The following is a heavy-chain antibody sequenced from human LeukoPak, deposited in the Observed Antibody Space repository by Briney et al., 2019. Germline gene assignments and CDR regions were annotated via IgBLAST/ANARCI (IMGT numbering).Heavy chain of an antibody. CDR2: INHSGST. CDR3: ATFKN. Sequence: PSETLSLTCAVYGGSFSGYYWSWIRQPPGKGLEWIGEINHSGSTNYNPSLKSRVTISVDTSKNQFSLKLSSVTAADTAVYHCATFKNWGQGTLVTVSS. CDR1: GGSFSGYY. V-gene: IGHV4-34*01. J-gene: IGHJ4*02.